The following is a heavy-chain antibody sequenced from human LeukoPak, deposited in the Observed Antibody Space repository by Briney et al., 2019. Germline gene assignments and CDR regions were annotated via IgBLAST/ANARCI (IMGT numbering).Heavy chain of an antibody. CDR2: IIPIFGTA. CDR3: ARDASIYDSRAYYYLW. CDR1: GGTFSGYA. J-gene: IGHJ4*02. Sequence: SVKVSCKASGGTFSGYAISWVRQAPGQGLEWMGRIIPIFGTANYAQKFQGRVTITADESTSTAYMELRSLRSEDTAVYYCARDASIYDSRAYYYLWWGQGTLVTVSS. V-gene: IGHV1-69*15. D-gene: IGHD3-22*01.